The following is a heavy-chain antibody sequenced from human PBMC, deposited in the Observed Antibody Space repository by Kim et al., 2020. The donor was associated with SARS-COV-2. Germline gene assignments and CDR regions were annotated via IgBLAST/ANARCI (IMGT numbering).Heavy chain of an antibody. Sequence: GGSLRLSCAASGFTFSTYAMTWVRQAPGKGLEWVSDVTGSGSNTYYADSVKGRFSISRDNSKNTLYLQMNSLRAEDTAIYYCAKNGGNPSGAFDVWGQGTMVTVS. D-gene: IGHD6-19*01. CDR1: GFTFSTYA. CDR3: AKNGGNPSGAFDV. J-gene: IGHJ3*01. CDR2: VTGSGSNT. V-gene: IGHV3-23*01.